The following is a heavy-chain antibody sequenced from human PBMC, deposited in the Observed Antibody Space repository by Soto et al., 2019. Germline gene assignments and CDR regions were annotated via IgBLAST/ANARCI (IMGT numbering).Heavy chain of an antibody. CDR3: AGAGNKGGLPTVSSDY. J-gene: IGHJ4*02. D-gene: IGHD3-10*01. V-gene: IGHV3-74*01. CDR2: INSDGRSK. CDR1: GFTFSSYW. Sequence: GGSLRLSCAASGFTFSSYWMHWVRQAPGKGLVWVSRINSDGRSKSYADSVKGRFTISRDNAKNTLYLQMNSLRAEDAAVVYCAGAGNKGGLPTVSSDYWGQGTLVTVSS.